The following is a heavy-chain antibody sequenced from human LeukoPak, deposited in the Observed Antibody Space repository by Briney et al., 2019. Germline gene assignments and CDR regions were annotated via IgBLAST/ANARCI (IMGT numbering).Heavy chain of an antibody. Sequence: GGSLRLSCAASGFSFSPYWMSWVRQGPGKGLDWVASINPDGSGTSYVDSVRGRFTISRDNAQNSLYLQMNSLSAEDTAVYYCARLFGGVTTFDYWGQGTLVTVSS. CDR1: GFSFSPYW. CDR2: INPDGSGT. D-gene: IGHD4-17*01. CDR3: ARLFGGVTTFDY. J-gene: IGHJ4*02. V-gene: IGHV3-7*01.